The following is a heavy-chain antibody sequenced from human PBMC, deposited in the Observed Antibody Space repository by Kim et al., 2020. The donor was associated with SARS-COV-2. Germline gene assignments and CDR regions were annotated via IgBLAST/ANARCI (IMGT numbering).Heavy chain of an antibody. D-gene: IGHD3-10*01. V-gene: IGHV3-9*01. CDR3: AKDIREGYGMDV. J-gene: IGHJ6*02. Sequence: YADSVKGRFTISRDNAKNSLYLQMNSLRAEDTALYYCAKDIREGYGMDVWGQGTTVTVSS.